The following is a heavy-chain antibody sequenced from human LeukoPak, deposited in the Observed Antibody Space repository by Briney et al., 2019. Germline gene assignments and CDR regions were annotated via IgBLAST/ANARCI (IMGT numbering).Heavy chain of an antibody. J-gene: IGHJ4*02. CDR2: HYSGGGI. CDR1: GFTVSNNY. Sequence: GGSLRLSCAVTGFTVSNNYMICARHAPGKGLEWVSLHYSGGGIYHADSVKGRFTTSRDNSKNTLYLQMNSFRAEDTAVCYWARDRQCRGDSCYGAGGKGTLVTVSS. D-gene: IGHD2-15*01. CDR3: ARDRQCRGDSCYGA. V-gene: IGHV3-66*01.